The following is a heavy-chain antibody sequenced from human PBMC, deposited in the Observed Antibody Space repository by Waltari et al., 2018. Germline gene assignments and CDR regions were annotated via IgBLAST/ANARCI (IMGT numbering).Heavy chain of an antibody. CDR3: ARDDSGMVRGARD. CDR2: GST. D-gene: IGHD3-10*01. J-gene: IGHJ4*02. Sequence: GSTYYNPSLKSRVTISVDTSKNQFSLKLSSVTAADTAVYYCARDDSGMVRGARDWGQGTLVTVSS. V-gene: IGHV4-31*02.